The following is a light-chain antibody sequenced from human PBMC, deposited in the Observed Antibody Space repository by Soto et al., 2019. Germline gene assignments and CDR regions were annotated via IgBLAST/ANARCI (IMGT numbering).Light chain of an antibody. Sequence: QSALTQPASVSGSPRQSITISCTGTSSDVGNYNFVSWYQQHPGKAPKLMIYEGSKRPSGVSNRFSGSKSGNTASLTISGLQAEDEADYYCCLYAGSSTWVFGGGTKLTVL. CDR3: CLYAGSSTWV. V-gene: IGLV2-23*01. CDR2: EGS. J-gene: IGLJ3*02. CDR1: SSDVGNYNF.